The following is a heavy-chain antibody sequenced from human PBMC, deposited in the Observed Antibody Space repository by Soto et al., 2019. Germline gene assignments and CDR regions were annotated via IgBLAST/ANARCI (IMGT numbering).Heavy chain of an antibody. CDR3: ATTVFPPSNWFDP. J-gene: IGHJ5*02. Sequence: SETLSLTCTVSGGSISRDEYYWGWIRQPPGKGLEWIGNIYYDGSTYYNPSLKSRVAISINTSKNQFSLRLTSATAADTAVYYCATTVFPPSNWFDPWGQGTLVTVTS. CDR2: IYYDGST. V-gene: IGHV4-39*01. CDR1: GGSISRDEYY. D-gene: IGHD4-4*01.